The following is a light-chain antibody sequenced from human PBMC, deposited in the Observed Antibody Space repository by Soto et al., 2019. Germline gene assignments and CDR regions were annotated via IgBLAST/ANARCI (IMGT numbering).Light chain of an antibody. CDR2: RNN. J-gene: IGLJ2*01. Sequence: QSVLTQPTSSSGTPGQRVTISCSGSSSNIGSNYVYGYQQLPGTAHKLLIYRNNQRPSGVPDLFSGSKSGTSASLAISGLRSEDEADDYCAAWDDSLSGVVFGVEPKMNVL. CDR1: SSNIGSNY. V-gene: IGLV1-47*01. CDR3: AAWDDSLSGVV.